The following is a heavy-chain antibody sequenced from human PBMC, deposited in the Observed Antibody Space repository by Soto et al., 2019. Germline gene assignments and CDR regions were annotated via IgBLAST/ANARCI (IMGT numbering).Heavy chain of an antibody. V-gene: IGHV3-11*01. CDR3: ARAREGARRDLEH. CDR2: MSSSSKTI. Sequence: QVHLVESGGGLVKPGGSLRLSCAASGITFSDYYMNWIRQAPGKGLEWVSYMSSSSKTIFYVDSVQVRFTISRDNAKNWLYLEMNSLGVVDTAVYYCARAREGARRDLEHWGQGTLVTVSS. D-gene: IGHD1-26*01. CDR1: GITFSDYY. J-gene: IGHJ4*02.